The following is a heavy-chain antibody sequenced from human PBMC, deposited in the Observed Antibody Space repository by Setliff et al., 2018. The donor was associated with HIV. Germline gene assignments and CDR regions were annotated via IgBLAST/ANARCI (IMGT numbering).Heavy chain of an antibody. V-gene: IGHV4-4*01. CDR3: ARAPPGIQLLTTTNGPYYFDF. J-gene: IGHJ4*02. Sequence: TLSLTCAVSGGSISSSNWWSWVRQPPGKGLEWIGEIYHSGSTNYNPSLNSRIAISMDTSENQFSLRLTSVTAADTALYFCARAPPGIQLLTTTNGPYYFDFWGQGLLVTVSS. CDR1: GGSISSSNW. D-gene: IGHD1-1*01. CDR2: IYHSGST.